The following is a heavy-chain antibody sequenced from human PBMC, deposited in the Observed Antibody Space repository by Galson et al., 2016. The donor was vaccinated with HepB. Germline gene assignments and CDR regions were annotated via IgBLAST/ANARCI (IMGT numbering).Heavy chain of an antibody. V-gene: IGHV3-9*01. J-gene: IGHJ6*02. Sequence: SLRLSCAASGFTFDDYGMHWVRQVPGKGLEWVSGISWNSGSMSYADSVKGRFTISRDNAKNSLYLQMKSLRTEDTALYYCAKDSIGTTSYYYYGMDVWGQGTTVTVSS. CDR3: AKDSIGTTSYYYYGMDV. D-gene: IGHD4-11*01. CDR2: ISWNSGSM. CDR1: GFTFDDYG.